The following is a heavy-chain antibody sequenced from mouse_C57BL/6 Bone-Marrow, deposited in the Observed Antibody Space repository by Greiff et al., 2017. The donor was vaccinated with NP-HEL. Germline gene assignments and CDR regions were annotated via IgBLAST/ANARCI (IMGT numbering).Heavy chain of an antibody. CDR1: GFSLTSYG. D-gene: IGHD3-2*02. Sequence: VQLQESGPGLVQPSQSLSITCTVSGFSLTSYGVHWVRQSPGQGLAWLGVLWSGGRTDYNAAFISRLSISKDNSKSQVFFKMNSLQADDTAIYYCARPDSSGSSFAYWGQGTLVTVSA. CDR2: LWSGGRT. V-gene: IGHV2-2*01. CDR3: ARPDSSGSSFAY. J-gene: IGHJ3*01.